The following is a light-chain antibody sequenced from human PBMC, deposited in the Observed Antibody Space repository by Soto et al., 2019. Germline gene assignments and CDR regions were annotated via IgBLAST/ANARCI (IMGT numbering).Light chain of an antibody. CDR1: QSVAYTSNKKTY. Sequence: DIVMTQSPDSLAVSLGERATINCKSSQSVAYTSNKKTYVAWYQQKAGQPPKLLLYWSSTRASGVPDRFSGSGSGTDFTLTISSPQAEYVALYYCQQYYSPLSKFGQGTKVQIK. J-gene: IGKJ1*01. V-gene: IGKV4-1*01. CDR2: WSS. CDR3: QQYYSPLSK.